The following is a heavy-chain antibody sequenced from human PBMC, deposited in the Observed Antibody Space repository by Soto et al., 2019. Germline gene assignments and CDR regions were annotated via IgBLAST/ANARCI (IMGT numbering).Heavy chain of an antibody. V-gene: IGHV3-30*18. Sequence: QVQLVESGGGVVQPGRSQRLSCAASGFTVRSYGMHWVRQAPGKGLEWVAVISYDGSNKYYADSVKGRFTISRDNSKNTLYLQMNSLRAEDTAVYYCAKDPTRYDSSGEIDYWGQGTLVTVSS. CDR1: GFTVRSYG. CDR2: ISYDGSNK. CDR3: AKDPTRYDSSGEIDY. D-gene: IGHD3-22*01. J-gene: IGHJ4*02.